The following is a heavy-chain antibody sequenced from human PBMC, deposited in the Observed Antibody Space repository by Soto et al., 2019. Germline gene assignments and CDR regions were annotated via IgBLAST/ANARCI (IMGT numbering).Heavy chain of an antibody. D-gene: IGHD2-15*01. CDR2: INPNTGGT. Sequence: QVQLVQSGAEVKKPGASMKVSCKASGYIFTGYHMHWVRQAPGQGLEWMGWINPNTGGTNFARKFQGRVTMTRDTSISTAYMELSRLRSDDTAVYFCAREGGYCSGGTCAFDYWGQGTLVTVSS. CDR3: AREGGYCSGGTCAFDY. V-gene: IGHV1-2*02. J-gene: IGHJ4*02. CDR1: GYIFTGYH.